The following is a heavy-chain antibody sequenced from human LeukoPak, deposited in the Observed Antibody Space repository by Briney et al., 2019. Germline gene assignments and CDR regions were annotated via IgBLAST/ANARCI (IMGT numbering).Heavy chain of an antibody. CDR2: ISYDGSNK. V-gene: IGHV3-30*18. CDR3: AKAGIGYCSSTSCRPFDY. D-gene: IGHD2-2*01. J-gene: IGHJ4*02. CDR1: GFTFSSYG. Sequence: GGSLRLSCAASGFTFSSYGMHWVRQAPGKGLEWVAVISYDGSNKYYADSVKGRFTISRDNSKNTLYLQMNSLRAEDTAVYYCAKAGIGYCSSTSCRPFDYWGQGTLVTVSS.